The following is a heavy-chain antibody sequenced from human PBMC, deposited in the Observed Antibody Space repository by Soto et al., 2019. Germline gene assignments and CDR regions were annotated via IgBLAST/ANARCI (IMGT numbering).Heavy chain of an antibody. CDR1: GFTFSSYG. CDR2: ISYDGSNK. CDR3: AKDGGQGGRIRYYYDSSGYYPAR. D-gene: IGHD3-22*01. J-gene: IGHJ4*02. Sequence: GGSLRLSCAASGFTFSSYGMHWVRQAPGKGLEWVAVISYDGSNKYYADSVKGRFTISRDNSKNTLYLQMNSLRAEDTAVYYCAKDGGQGGRIRYYYDSSGYYPARWGQGTLVTVSS. V-gene: IGHV3-30*18.